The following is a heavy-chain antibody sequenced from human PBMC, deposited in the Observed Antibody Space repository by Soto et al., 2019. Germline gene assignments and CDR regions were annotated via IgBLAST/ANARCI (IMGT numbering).Heavy chain of an antibody. D-gene: IGHD3-3*01. V-gene: IGHV3-21*01. Sequence: GGSLRLSCAASGFTFSSYSMNWVRQAPGKGLEWVSSISSSSSYIYYADSVKGRFTISRDNAKNSLYLQMNSLRAEDTAVYYCARDRGGRFLAGYYMDVWGKGTTVTVSS. J-gene: IGHJ6*03. CDR1: GFTFSSYS. CDR3: ARDRGGRFLAGYYMDV. CDR2: ISSSSSYI.